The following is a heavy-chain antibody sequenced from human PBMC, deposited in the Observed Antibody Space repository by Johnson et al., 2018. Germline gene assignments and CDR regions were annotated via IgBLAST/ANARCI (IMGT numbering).Heavy chain of an antibody. D-gene: IGHD1-14*01. J-gene: IGHJ6*02. CDR2: IIPLFGPA. Sequence: QVQLVQSGAEVKKPGSSVPVSCKASGGTFSSYAISWVRQAPGQGLEWMGGIIPLFGPATYAQKFQGRVTITADESTSTAYLERSSLRSEDTAVHYCATPSGGSDPWRVGMDVWGQGSKVTVAS. V-gene: IGHV1-69*12. CDR3: ATPSGGSDPWRVGMDV. CDR1: GGTFSSYA.